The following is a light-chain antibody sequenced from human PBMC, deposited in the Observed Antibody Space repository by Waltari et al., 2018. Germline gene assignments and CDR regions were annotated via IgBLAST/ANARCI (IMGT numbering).Light chain of an antibody. V-gene: IGKV1-39*01. CDR2: AAS. CDR3: QQSYTTPLT. J-gene: IGKJ4*01. Sequence: DIQMTQSPSSLSASVGDRVTITCRASQTIKIYLNWYQQKPGKAPNLLIYAASTLQSGVPSRFSGGGSGTEFTLTISSLQPGDFATYYCQQSYTTPLTFGGGTKVEI. CDR1: QTIKIY.